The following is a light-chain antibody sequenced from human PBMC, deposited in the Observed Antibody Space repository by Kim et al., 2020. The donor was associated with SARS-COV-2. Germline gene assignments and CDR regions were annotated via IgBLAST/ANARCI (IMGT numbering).Light chain of an antibody. CDR2: DVR. Sequence: QAITISCTGTSSDVGGYNYVSWYQHYSDKAPKLMIYDVRERPSGVSDRFSGSKSVNTASLTISGLQAEDEANYYCSSYAGNNIWVFGGGTKVTVL. CDR1: SSDVGGYNY. CDR3: SSYAGNNIWV. J-gene: IGLJ3*02. V-gene: IGLV2-14*03.